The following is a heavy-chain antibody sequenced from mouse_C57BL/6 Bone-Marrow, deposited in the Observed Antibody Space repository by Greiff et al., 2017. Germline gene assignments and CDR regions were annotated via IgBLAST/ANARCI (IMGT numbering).Heavy chain of an antibody. J-gene: IGHJ3*01. CDR2: INPNNGGT. CDR1: GYTFTDYY. Sequence: EVQLQQSGPELVKPGASVKISCKASGYTFTDYYMNWVKQSHGKSLEWIGDINPNNGGTSYNQKFKGKATLTVDKSSSTAYMELRSLTSEDSAVYYGARSAGIYYCGSSPFAYWGQGTLVTVSA. D-gene: IGHD1-1*01. V-gene: IGHV1-26*01. CDR3: ARSAGIYYCGSSPFAY.